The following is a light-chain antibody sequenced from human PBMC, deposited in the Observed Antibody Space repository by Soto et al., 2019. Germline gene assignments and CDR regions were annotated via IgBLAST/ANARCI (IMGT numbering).Light chain of an antibody. CDR1: QSVSSSS. J-gene: IGKJ1*01. V-gene: IGKV3-20*01. CDR3: QQYGSPPWT. Sequence: EIVLTQSPGTLSLSPGERATLSCRASQSVSSSSLAWYQQKPGQAPRLLIYGASSRATGIPDRFSGSGSGTDFTLTISRLEPEDFAVYYCQQYGSPPWTFGQGTKVGIK. CDR2: GAS.